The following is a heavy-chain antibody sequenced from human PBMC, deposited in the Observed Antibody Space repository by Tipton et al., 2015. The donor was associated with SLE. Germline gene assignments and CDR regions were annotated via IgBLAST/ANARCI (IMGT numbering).Heavy chain of an antibody. CDR1: GGSIFSHY. CDR3: ARGLRADSTSHFDH. V-gene: IGHV4-59*11. Sequence: TLSLTCTVSGGSIFSHYWIWIRQTPARGLEWIGYVFYTGETYYAPSLKNRVTISADTSRSQVSLNLRSVTAADTAVYYCARGLRADSTSHFDHWGPGTLVTVSS. D-gene: IGHD6-13*01. J-gene: IGHJ4*02. CDR2: VFYTGET.